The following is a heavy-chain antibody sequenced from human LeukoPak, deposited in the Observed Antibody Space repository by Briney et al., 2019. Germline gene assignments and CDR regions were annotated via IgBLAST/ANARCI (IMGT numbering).Heavy chain of an antibody. V-gene: IGHV3-48*03. D-gene: IGHD1-26*01. CDR1: GXTFRSYE. CDR2: ISSSGSTI. CDR3: ARDRPVGATLDY. Sequence: PGGSLRLSCAASGXTFRSYEMNWVRQAPGKGLEWLSYISSSGSTIYYADSVKGRFTISRDNAKNSLYLQMNSLRAEDTAVYYCARDRPVGATLDYWGQGTLVTVSS. J-gene: IGHJ4*02.